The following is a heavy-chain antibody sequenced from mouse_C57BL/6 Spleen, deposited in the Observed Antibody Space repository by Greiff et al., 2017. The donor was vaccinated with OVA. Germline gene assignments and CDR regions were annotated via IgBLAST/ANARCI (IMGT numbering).Heavy chain of an antibody. V-gene: IGHV1-26*01. CDR1: GYTFTDYY. CDR3: AREATVVATRYAMDY. D-gene: IGHD1-1*01. CDR2: INPNNGGT. Sequence: EVQLQQSGPELVKPGASVKISCKASGYTFTDYYMNWVKQSHGKSLEWIGDINPNNGGTSYNQKFKGKATLTVDKSSSTAYMELRSLTSEDSAVYYCAREATVVATRYAMDYWGQGTSVTVSS. J-gene: IGHJ4*01.